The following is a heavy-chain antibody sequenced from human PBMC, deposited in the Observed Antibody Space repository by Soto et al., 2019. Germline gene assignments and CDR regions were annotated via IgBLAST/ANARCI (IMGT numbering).Heavy chain of an antibody. J-gene: IGHJ6*02. Sequence: ASVKVSCKASGYTFTSYGISWVRQAPGQGLEWMGWISAYNGNTNYAQKLQGRVTMTTDTSTSTAYMELRSLRSDDTAVYYCARDLECGGSCYYYYGMDVWGQGTTVTVSS. CDR3: ARDLECGGSCYYYYGMDV. CDR1: GYTFTSYG. CDR2: ISAYNGNT. D-gene: IGHD2-15*01. V-gene: IGHV1-18*01.